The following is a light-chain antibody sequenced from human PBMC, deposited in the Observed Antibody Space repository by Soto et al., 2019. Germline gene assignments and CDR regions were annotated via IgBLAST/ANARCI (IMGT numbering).Light chain of an antibody. CDR2: GAS. V-gene: IGKV3-20*01. Sequence: TVLTQSPGTLSLSPGERATLSCRASHTISSSYLAWYQQKPGQAPRLLMYGASMRATGIPDRFSGSGSGTDFTLTISRLEPEDFAVYYCQQCGSSSTFGQGTRLEIK. CDR1: HTISSSY. J-gene: IGKJ5*01. CDR3: QQCGSSST.